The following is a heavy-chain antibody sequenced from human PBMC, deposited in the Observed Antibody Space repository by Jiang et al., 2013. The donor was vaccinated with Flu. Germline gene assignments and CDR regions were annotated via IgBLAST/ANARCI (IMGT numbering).Heavy chain of an antibody. CDR1: GFTFSTYP. Sequence: LSCAASGFTFSTYPMHWVRQAPGKGLEWVAVISYDGSATFYADSVKGRFSISRDNSKNTLYMQMNGLRVEDTAVYFCARDDGYSSSWYAGKYWGQGTLVSVSS. CDR3: ARDDGYSSSWYAGKY. CDR2: ISYDGSAT. J-gene: IGHJ4*02. V-gene: IGHV3-30-3*01. D-gene: IGHD6-13*01.